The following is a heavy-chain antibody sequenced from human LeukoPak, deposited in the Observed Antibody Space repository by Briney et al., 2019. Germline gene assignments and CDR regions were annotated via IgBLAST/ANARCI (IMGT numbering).Heavy chain of an antibody. CDR3: ARDRVYGDYVGYFDL. CDR2: ISSSSSYI. D-gene: IGHD4-17*01. CDR1: GFTFSSYS. Sequence: GGSLRLSCAASGFTFSSYSMNWVRQAPGKGLEWVSSISSSSSYIYYADSVKGRFTISRDNAKNSLYLQMNSLRAEDTAVYYCARDRVYGDYVGYFDLWGRGTLVTVSS. V-gene: IGHV3-21*01. J-gene: IGHJ2*01.